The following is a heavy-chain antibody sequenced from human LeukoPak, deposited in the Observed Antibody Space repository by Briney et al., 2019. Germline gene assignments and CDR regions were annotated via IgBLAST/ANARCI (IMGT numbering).Heavy chain of an antibody. J-gene: IGHJ4*02. CDR3: ARVGRGYCSGGSCYLPGYFDY. V-gene: IGHV4-30-4*08. CDR2: IYYSGST. D-gene: IGHD2-15*01. Sequence: PSETLSLTCAVYGGSFSDYYWSWIRQPPGKGLEWIGYIYYSGSTYYNPSLKSRVTISVGTSKNQFSLKLSSVTAADTAVYYCARVGRGYCSGGSCYLPGYFDYWGQGTLVTVSS. CDR1: GGSFSDYY.